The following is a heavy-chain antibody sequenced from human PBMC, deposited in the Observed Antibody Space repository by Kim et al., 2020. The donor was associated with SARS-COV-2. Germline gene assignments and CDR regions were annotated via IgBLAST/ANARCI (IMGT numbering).Heavy chain of an antibody. J-gene: IGHJ4*02. V-gene: IGHV1-2*02. CDR2: INPNGGET. CDR1: GYNFNDHY. Sequence: ASVKVSCKVSGYNFNDHYIHWVRQAPGQGLEWMGWINPNGGETKYAEKFHGKASMTRDMSTNTAYVELYSLSFDDTAVYYCARDSDPDYWGQGTLSTVSS. CDR3: ARDSDPDY.